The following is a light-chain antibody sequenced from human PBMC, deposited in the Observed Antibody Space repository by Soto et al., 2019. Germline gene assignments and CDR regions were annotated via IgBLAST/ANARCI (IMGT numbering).Light chain of an antibody. Sequence: DIVMTQSPLSLPVTPGEPASISCRSSQSLLYSYGNYYVDWYLQKPGQSPQLLICLAYSRASGVPDGLHGSGSGTEFTLTISRVEAQDFGVYYCMQPLQNPYTFGQGTKLDIK. CDR2: LAY. J-gene: IGKJ2*01. V-gene: IGKV2-28*01. CDR1: QSLLYSYGNYY. CDR3: MQPLQNPYT.